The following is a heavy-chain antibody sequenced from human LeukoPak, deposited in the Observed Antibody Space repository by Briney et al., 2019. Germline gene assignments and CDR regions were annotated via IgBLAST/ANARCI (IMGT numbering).Heavy chain of an antibody. D-gene: IGHD5-18*01. Sequence: LEWVSSISSSSSYIYYADSVKGRFTISRDNAKNSLYLQMNSLRAEDTAVYYCARQGYGLDYWGQGTLVTVSS. CDR3: ARQGYGLDY. V-gene: IGHV3-21*01. J-gene: IGHJ4*02. CDR2: ISSSSSYI.